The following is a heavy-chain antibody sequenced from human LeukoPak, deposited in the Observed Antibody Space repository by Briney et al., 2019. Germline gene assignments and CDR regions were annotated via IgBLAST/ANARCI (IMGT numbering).Heavy chain of an antibody. D-gene: IGHD3-16*01. CDR2: IYYSGST. J-gene: IGHJ5*02. CDR3: ASRRPNYVWGSYAPFDP. Sequence: SETLSLTCTVSGGSISSYYWSWIRQPPGKGLEWIGYIYYSGSTNYNPSLKSRVTISVDTSKNQFSLKLSSVTAADTAVYYCASRRPNYVWGSYAPFDPWGQGTLVTVSS. CDR1: GGSISSYY. V-gene: IGHV4-59*12.